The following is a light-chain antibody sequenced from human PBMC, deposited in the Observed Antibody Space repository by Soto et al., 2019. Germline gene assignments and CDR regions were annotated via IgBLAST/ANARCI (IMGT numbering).Light chain of an antibody. J-gene: IGKJ3*01. Sequence: EIVMTQSPATLSVSPGERATLSCRASQSVSGNLAWYQQKPGQAPRLLIYAASTRAPGIPARFSGSGSGTDFTLTISSLQSEDFAVYYCQQYNNWPPITFGPGTKVDIK. CDR1: QSVSGN. CDR3: QQYNNWPPIT. CDR2: AAS. V-gene: IGKV3-15*01.